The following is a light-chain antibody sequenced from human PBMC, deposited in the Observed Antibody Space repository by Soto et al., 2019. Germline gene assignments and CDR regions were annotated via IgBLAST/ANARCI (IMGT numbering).Light chain of an antibody. Sequence: QSVLTQPPSVSGAQGQRVTISCTWSSSNIGAGYDVHWYQQLPGTAPKLLIYGNSNRPSGVPDRFSGSKSGTSATLAITGLQAEDEADYYCQSYDSSLSGFHVVFGGGTKVTVL. CDR3: QSYDSSLSGFHVV. V-gene: IGLV1-40*01. J-gene: IGLJ2*01. CDR2: GNS. CDR1: SSNIGAGYD.